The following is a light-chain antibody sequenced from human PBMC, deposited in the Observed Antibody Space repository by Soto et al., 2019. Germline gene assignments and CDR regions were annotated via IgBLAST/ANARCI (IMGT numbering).Light chain of an antibody. J-gene: IGLJ2*01. Sequence: ALTHPASVSGSPGQSITICCTGTSSDVGGYNYVSWYQQHPGKAPKLMIYDVINRPSGVSNRFSGSKSGNSASLTISGLQAEDEADYYCSSYTSSSTYVVFGGGTKVTVL. CDR3: SSYTSSSTYVV. V-gene: IGLV2-14*03. CDR2: DVI. CDR1: SSDVGGYNY.